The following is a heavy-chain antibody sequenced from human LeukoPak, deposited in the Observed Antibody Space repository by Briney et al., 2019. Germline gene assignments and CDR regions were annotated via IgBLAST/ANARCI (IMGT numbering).Heavy chain of an antibody. V-gene: IGHV4-39*01. J-gene: IGHJ4*02. D-gene: IGHD1-26*01. CDR1: GGSVSSNTYY. CDR2: VHYSGNT. CDR3: ASSTIDGPTSFDY. Sequence: SETLSLTCTVSGGSVSSNTYYWGWIRQPPGKGLEWIGSVHYSGNTYYNPSLKSRVTMSIDTSKNQFSLKLSSVTAADTAVFYCASSTIDGPTSFDYWGQGTLVTVSS.